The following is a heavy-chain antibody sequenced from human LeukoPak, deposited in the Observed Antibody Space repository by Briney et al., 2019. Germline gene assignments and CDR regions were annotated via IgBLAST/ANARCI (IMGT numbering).Heavy chain of an antibody. CDR2: ISYDGSNK. D-gene: IGHD4-17*01. CDR1: GFTFSSYA. J-gene: IGHJ4*02. CDR3: ARGLYGDYFDY. V-gene: IGHV3-30-3*01. Sequence: PGGSLRLSCAASGFTFSSYAMHWVRQAPGKGLGWVAVISYDGSNKYYADSVKGRFTISRDNSKNTLYLQMNSLRAEDTAVYYCARGLYGDYFDYWGQGTLVTVSS.